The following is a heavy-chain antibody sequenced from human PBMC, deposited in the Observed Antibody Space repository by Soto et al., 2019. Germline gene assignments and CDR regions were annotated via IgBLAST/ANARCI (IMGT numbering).Heavy chain of an antibody. Sequence: SETLSLTCTVSGGSISSYYWSWIRQPPGKGLEWIGYIYYSGSTNYNPSLESRVTISVDTSKNQFSLKLSSVTAADTAVYYCARHFNYMDVWGKGTTVTAP. CDR2: IYYSGST. CDR1: GGSISSYY. J-gene: IGHJ6*03. V-gene: IGHV4-59*08. CDR3: ARHFNYMDV.